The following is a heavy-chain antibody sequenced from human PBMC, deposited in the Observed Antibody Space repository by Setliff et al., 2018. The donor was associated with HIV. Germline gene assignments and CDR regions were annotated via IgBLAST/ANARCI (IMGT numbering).Heavy chain of an antibody. Sequence: SVKVSCKTSGGSFSSFALSWVRQAPGQGLEWMGGIIPMLSIANYAQKFRGRVTLTADKSTSTAYMELSSLRSEDTAVYYCARGDPYSSDWFLDYWGQGTLVTVSS. J-gene: IGHJ4*02. D-gene: IGHD6-19*01. CDR2: IIPMLSIA. CDR1: GGSFSSFA. CDR3: ARGDPYSSDWFLDY. V-gene: IGHV1-69*10.